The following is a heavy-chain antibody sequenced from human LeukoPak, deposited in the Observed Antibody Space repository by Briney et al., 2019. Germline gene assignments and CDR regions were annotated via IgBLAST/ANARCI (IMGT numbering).Heavy chain of an antibody. V-gene: IGHV3-23*01. Sequence: PGGTLRLSCAASGFTFSSYGMSWVRQAPGKGLEWVSAISGSGGSTYYADSVKGRFTISRDNSKNTLYLQMNSLRAEDTAVYYCAGHRFRSGPNWFDPWGQGTLVTVSS. D-gene: IGHD6-19*01. CDR3: AGHRFRSGPNWFDP. CDR1: GFTFSSYG. J-gene: IGHJ5*02. CDR2: ISGSGGST.